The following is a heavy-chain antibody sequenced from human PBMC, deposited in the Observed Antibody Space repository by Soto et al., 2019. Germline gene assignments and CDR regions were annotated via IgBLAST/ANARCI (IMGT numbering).Heavy chain of an antibody. J-gene: IGHJ6*02. V-gene: IGHV4-59*05. D-gene: IGHD2-2*01. Sequence: SETLSLTCTVSGDSISSYYWSWIRQPPGKGPEWIGSIYSSGSTYYNPSLNSRVTVSVDTSKNQFSLKVTSVTAADTAVYYCARLYGYCIRNSCHGHYAMDVWGQGTTVTVSS. CDR1: GDSISSYY. CDR2: IYSSGST. CDR3: ARLYGYCIRNSCHGHYAMDV.